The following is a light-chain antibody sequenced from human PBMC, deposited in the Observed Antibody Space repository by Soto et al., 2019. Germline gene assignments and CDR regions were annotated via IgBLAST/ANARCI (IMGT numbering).Light chain of an antibody. CDR2: DVS. CDR1: SSDVGGYKY. Sequence: QSALTQPASVSGSPGQSITISCTGTSSDVGGYKYVSWYQQHPGKAPKLIIYDVSNRPSGVSNRFSGSKSGNTASLTISGLQAEDEXDYYCSSYTSSSTLPYVFGTGTK. V-gene: IGLV2-14*01. J-gene: IGLJ1*01. CDR3: SSYTSSSTLPYV.